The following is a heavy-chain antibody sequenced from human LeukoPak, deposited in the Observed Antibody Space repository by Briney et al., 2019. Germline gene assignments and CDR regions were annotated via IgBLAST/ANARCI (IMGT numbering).Heavy chain of an antibody. D-gene: IGHD6-13*01. CDR3: ARDPFRSSFDP. Sequence: ASETLSLTCTVSGGSLSPYHWIWIRQPAGKGLEWIGRLHTSGNKNYNPSLKGRVTISVDTSKNQFSLEMTSVTAADTAVYFCARDPFRSSFDPWGQGILVTVSS. CDR2: LHTSGNK. CDR1: GGSLSPYH. J-gene: IGHJ5*02. V-gene: IGHV4-4*07.